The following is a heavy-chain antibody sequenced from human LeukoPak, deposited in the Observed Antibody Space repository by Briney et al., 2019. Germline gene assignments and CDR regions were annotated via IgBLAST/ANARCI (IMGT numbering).Heavy chain of an antibody. D-gene: IGHD3-10*01. J-gene: IGHJ1*01. CDR3: AKAPKITMVRDAAFFQH. CDR1: GFTFSSYG. Sequence: PGRSLRLSCAASGFTFSSYGMHWVRQAPGKGLEWVAFIRYDGSNKYYADSVKGRFTISRDNSKNTLYLQMNSLRAEDTAVYYCAKAPKITMVRDAAFFQHWGQGTLVTVSS. V-gene: IGHV3-30*02. CDR2: IRYDGSNK.